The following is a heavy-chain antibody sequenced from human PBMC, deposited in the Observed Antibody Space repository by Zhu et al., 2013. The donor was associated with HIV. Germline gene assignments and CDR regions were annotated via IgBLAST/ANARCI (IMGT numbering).Heavy chain of an antibody. Sequence: QVQLVQSGAEVKKPGASVKVSCKASGYTFTGYYLHWVRQAPGQGLEWMGWINPNSGGTNYAQKFQGRVTMTRDTSISTVYMELSRLRSDDTAVYYCARDPGGEVDAVLVTLYYFDYWGQGTLVPVSS. CDR3: ARDPGGEVDAVLVTLYYFDY. J-gene: IGHJ4*02. CDR2: INPNSGGT. D-gene: IGHD5-18*01. V-gene: IGHV1-2*02. CDR1: GYTFTGYY.